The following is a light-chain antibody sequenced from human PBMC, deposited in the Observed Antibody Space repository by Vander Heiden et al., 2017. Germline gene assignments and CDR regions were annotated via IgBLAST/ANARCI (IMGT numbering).Light chain of an antibody. V-gene: IGLV5-52*01. CDR3: CTLHSNSKPVV. CDR2: YHSAFNE. J-gene: IGLJ2*01. CDR1: ICCIVVDFW. Sequence: QPCLTQPSSHSASSGASVTFTCMLRICCIVVDFWIRWYQQKPGYPPRYLLYYHSAFNEVQGSGGPSRVSGSNDASADAGILRIAGPQPEDEADYYCCTLHSNSKPVVFGGGTKLTVL.